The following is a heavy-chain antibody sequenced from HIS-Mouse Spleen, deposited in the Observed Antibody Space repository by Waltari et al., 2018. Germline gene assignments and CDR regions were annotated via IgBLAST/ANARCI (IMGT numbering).Heavy chain of an antibody. CDR1: GFNFSSSA. V-gene: IGHV3-23*01. Sequence: EVQLLESGGGLVQPGGSLRLSCAASGFNFSSSASSWVRQAPGKGLEWVSAISGSGGSTYYADSVKGRFTISRDNSKTTLYLQMNSLRAEDTAVYYCANPKSVAAAPQYFQHWGQGTLVTVSS. D-gene: IGHD2-2*01. J-gene: IGHJ1*01. CDR3: ANPKSVAAAPQYFQH. CDR2: ISGSGGST.